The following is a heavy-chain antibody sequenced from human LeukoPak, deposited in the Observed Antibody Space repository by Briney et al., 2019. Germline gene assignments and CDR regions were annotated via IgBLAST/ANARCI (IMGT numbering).Heavy chain of an antibody. CDR2: ISSSSSYI. D-gene: IGHD3-3*01. V-gene: IGHV3-21*01. J-gene: IGHJ4*02. CDR1: GFTFSSYS. CDR3: ARNDFWSAPFDY. Sequence: GGSLRPSCAASGFTFSSYSMNWVCQAPGKGLEWVSSISSSSSYIYYADSVKGRFTISRDNAKNSLYLQMNSLRAEDTAVYYCARNDFWSAPFDYWGQGTLVTVSS.